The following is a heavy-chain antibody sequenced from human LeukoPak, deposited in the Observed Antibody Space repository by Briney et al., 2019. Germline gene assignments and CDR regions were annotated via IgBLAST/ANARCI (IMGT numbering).Heavy chain of an antibody. V-gene: IGHV1-69*05. J-gene: IGHJ6*03. CDR2: IIPIFGTA. Sequence: SVKVSCKASGGTFSSYAISWVRQAPGQGLGWMGGIIPIFGTANYAQKFQGRVTITTDESTSTAYMELSSLRSEDTGVYYCARDNIVVVPAAPYYYYYYMDVWGKGTTVTVSS. D-gene: IGHD2-2*01. CDR3: ARDNIVVVPAAPYYYYYYMDV. CDR1: GGTFSSYA.